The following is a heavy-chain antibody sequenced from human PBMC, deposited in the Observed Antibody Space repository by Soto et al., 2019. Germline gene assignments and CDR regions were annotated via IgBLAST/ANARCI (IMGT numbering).Heavy chain of an antibody. CDR3: ARGDREDIAVVIGVRPGEYGVDV. Sequence: QVQLVESGGGVVQPGRSLRLSCAASGFTFRNYAMHWVRQAPGKGLECVAVISYDGGNKFYRDYVKGRITISRDNSKNTRYLQINRMKYEDTAVYYCARGDREDIAVVIGVRPGEYGVDVWGQGTTVTVSS. CDR1: GFTFRNYA. D-gene: IGHD2-15*01. J-gene: IGHJ6*02. V-gene: IGHV3-30-3*01. CDR2: ISYDGGNK.